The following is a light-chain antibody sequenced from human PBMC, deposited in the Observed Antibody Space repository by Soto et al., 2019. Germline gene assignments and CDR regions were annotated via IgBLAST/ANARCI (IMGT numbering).Light chain of an antibody. CDR1: QSVTSSY. Sequence: EIVLTTSPGTVSLTPGERATLSCRASQSVTSSYLAWYQQKPGQAPRLLIYGVSSRATGIPDRFSGSGAGTDFTLTISRLEPEDFTVYYCQQYGDSPLTFGGGTKVDIK. CDR2: GVS. V-gene: IGKV3-20*01. CDR3: QQYGDSPLT. J-gene: IGKJ4*01.